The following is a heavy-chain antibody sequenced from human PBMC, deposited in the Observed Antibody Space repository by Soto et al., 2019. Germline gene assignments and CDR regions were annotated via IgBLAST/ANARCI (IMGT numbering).Heavy chain of an antibody. J-gene: IGHJ4*02. CDR2: INPSGGST. V-gene: IGHV1-46*03. Sequence: ASVKVSCKASGYTFTSYYMHWVRQAPGQGLEWMGIINPSGGSTSYAQKFQGRVTMTRDTSTSTVYMELSSLRSEDTAVYYCARTSGRRFTIFGVVTQYYFDYWGQGTLVTVSS. CDR1: GYTFTSYY. D-gene: IGHD3-3*01. CDR3: ARTSGRRFTIFGVVTQYYFDY.